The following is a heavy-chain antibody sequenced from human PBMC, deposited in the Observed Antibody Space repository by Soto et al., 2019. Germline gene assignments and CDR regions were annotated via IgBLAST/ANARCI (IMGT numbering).Heavy chain of an antibody. Sequence: EVQLVESGGGLVQPGRSLRLSCAASGFTFDDYAMHWVRQAPGKGLEWVSGISWNSGSIGYADSVKGRFTISRDNAKNSLYLQMNSLRAEDTALYYCAKDDVTMVRGVIRHWGQGTLVTVSS. V-gene: IGHV3-9*01. CDR2: ISWNSGSI. J-gene: IGHJ4*02. D-gene: IGHD3-10*01. CDR3: AKDDVTMVRGVIRH. CDR1: GFTFDDYA.